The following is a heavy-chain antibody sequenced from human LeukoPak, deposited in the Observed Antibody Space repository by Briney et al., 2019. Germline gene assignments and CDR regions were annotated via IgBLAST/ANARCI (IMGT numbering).Heavy chain of an antibody. Sequence: GGSLRLSCAASGFTFSDYYMSWIRQAPGKGLEWVSYISSSGSTIYYADSVKGRFTISRDNSKNTLYLQMSSLRAEDTAVYYCATDPLSIAAAVDAFDIWGQGTMVTVSS. CDR3: ATDPLSIAAAVDAFDI. D-gene: IGHD6-13*01. V-gene: IGHV3-11*04. CDR1: GFTFSDYY. CDR2: ISSSGSTI. J-gene: IGHJ3*02.